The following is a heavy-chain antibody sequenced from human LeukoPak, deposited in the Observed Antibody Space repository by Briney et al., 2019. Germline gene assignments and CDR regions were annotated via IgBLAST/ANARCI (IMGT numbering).Heavy chain of an antibody. Sequence: GESLKISCKGSGYSFTSYWIGWVRQMPGKGLEWMGIIYPGDSDTRYSPSFQGQVTISADKSISTAYLQWSSLKASDTAMYYRGRPPQGYCSSTSFFLPYFDYRGQGTLGPVPP. CDR3: GRPPQGYCSSTSFFLPYFDY. V-gene: IGHV5-51*01. D-gene: IGHD2-2*01. CDR1: GYSFTSYW. CDR2: IYPGDSDT. J-gene: IGHJ4*02.